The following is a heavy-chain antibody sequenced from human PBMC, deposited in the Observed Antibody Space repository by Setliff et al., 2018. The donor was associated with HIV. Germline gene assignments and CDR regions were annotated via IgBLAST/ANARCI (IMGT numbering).Heavy chain of an antibody. J-gene: IGHJ4*02. CDR2: INPNSGGT. Sequence: ASVKVSCKAYGYTFTAYYMDWVRQAPGQGLEWMGWINPNSGGTNYAQKFRGRVTMTRDTSINTSHMYLSSLRSDDTAIYFCARGTDFWSGTSNFDSWGQGPQVTVSS. CDR3: ARGTDFWSGTSNFDS. D-gene: IGHD3-3*01. V-gene: IGHV1-2*02. CDR1: GYTFTAYY.